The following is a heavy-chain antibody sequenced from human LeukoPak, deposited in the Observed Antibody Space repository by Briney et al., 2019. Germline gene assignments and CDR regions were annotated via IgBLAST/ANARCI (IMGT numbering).Heavy chain of an antibody. CDR1: GGPIDRHY. V-gene: IGHV4-59*11. D-gene: IGHD6-13*01. Sequence: SETLSLTCTVSGGPIDRHYLSCIRQPPGKGLEWIGYFFYPGSTNYNPSLKIRVTISLYTSRDQFSLRLTSVTAADTAIYYCASRPAGSTWYGVFDYWSQGTLVTVSS. J-gene: IGHJ4*02. CDR2: FFYPGST. CDR3: ASRPAGSTWYGVFDY.